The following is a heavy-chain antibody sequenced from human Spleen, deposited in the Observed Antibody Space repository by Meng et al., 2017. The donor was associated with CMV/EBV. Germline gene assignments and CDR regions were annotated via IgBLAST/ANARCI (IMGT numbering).Heavy chain of an antibody. Sequence: EVQLLESGGGLVQPGGHLRLSCAASGFTFRGYGMSWVRQAPGKGLEWVSAISGSGGSTYYADSVKGRFTISRDNSKNTLYLQMNSLRAEDTAVYYCAKEARITMIVVVRSYNWFDPWGQGTLVTVS. D-gene: IGHD3-22*01. V-gene: IGHV3-23*01. J-gene: IGHJ5*02. CDR2: ISGSGGST. CDR3: AKEARITMIVVVRSYNWFDP. CDR1: GFTFRGYG.